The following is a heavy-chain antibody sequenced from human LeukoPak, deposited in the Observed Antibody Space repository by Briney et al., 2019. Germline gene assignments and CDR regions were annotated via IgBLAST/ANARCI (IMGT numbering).Heavy chain of an antibody. CDR1: GGTFSSYA. CDR2: IIPIFGTA. CDR3: ARAGQGRGYNYNWFDP. V-gene: IGHV1-69*13. Sequence: SVKVSYKASGGTFSSYAISWVRQAPGQGLEWMGGIIPIFGTANYAQKFQGRVTITADESTSTAYMELSSLRSEDTAVYYCARAGQGRGYNYNWFDPWGQGTLVTVSS. J-gene: IGHJ5*02. D-gene: IGHD3-22*01.